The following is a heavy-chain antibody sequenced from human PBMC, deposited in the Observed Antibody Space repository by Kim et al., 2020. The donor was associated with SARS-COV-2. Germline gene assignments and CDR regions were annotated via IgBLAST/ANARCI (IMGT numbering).Heavy chain of an antibody. CDR3: ARLVATMTYYYGMDV. V-gene: IGHV1-69*04. D-gene: IGHD5-12*01. Sequence: SVKVSCKASGGTFSSYAISWVRQAPGQGLEWMGRIIPILGIANYAQKFQGRVTITADKSTSTAYMELSSLRSEDTAVYYCARLVATMTYYYGMDVWGQGTTVTVSS. CDR2: IIPILGIA. J-gene: IGHJ6*02. CDR1: GGTFSSYA.